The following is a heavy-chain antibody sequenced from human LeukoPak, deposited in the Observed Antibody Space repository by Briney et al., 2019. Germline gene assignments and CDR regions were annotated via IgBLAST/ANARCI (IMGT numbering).Heavy chain of an antibody. V-gene: IGHV3-33*08. D-gene: IGHD3-22*01. J-gene: IGHJ4*02. CDR2: MWSDGTKK. CDR1: GLTFSSHW. Sequence: GGSLRLSCAASGLTFSSHWMHWVRHAPGKGLEWVAVMWSDGTKKYYADSVKGRFTVSRDTSKHTLYLQMSSLRAEDTAVYLCARDDDTTGRYSRFDYWGQGTLVTVSS. CDR3: ARDDDTTGRYSRFDY.